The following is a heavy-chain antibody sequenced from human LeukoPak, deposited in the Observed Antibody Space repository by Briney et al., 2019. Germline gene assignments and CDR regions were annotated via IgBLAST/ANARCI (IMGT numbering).Heavy chain of an antibody. CDR2: IVVGSGNT. J-gene: IGHJ4*02. CDR1: GFTFTSSA. D-gene: IGHD4-17*01. V-gene: IGHV1-58*01. Sequence: RGASVKVSCKASGFTFTSSAVQWVRQARGQRLEWIGWIVVGSGNTNYAQKFQERVTITRDMSTSTAYMELSSLRSEDTAEYYCAALSVNHGDYDPFDYWGQGTLVTVSS. CDR3: AALSVNHGDYDPFDY.